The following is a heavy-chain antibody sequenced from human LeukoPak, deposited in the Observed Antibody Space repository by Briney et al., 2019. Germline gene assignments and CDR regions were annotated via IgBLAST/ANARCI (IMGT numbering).Heavy chain of an antibody. J-gene: IGHJ4*02. CDR3: AKSRGVVVPAAMRSYFDY. V-gene: IGHV3-23*01. CDR1: GFTFSSDA. D-gene: IGHD2-2*01. CDR2: ISGSGGIT. Sequence: GGSLRLSCAASGFTFSSDAMSWVRQAPGKGREWVSAISGSGGITYYADFVKGRFTISRDNSKNTLYLQMNSLRAEDTAVYYCAKSRGVVVPAAMRSYFDYWGQGTLVTVSS.